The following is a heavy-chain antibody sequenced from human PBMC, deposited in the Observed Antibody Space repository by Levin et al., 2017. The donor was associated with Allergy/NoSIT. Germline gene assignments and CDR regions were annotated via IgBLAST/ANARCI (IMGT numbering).Heavy chain of an antibody. V-gene: IGHV3-15*01. CDR1: GFTFSNAW. D-gene: IGHD4-17*01. Sequence: ETLSLTCAASGFTFSNAWMSWVRQAPGKGLEWVGRIKSKTDGGTTDYAAPVKGRFTISRDDSKNTLYLQMNSLKTEDTAVYYCTTYGDYVDDYWGQGTLVTVSS. CDR3: TTYGDYVDDY. CDR2: IKSKTDGGTT. J-gene: IGHJ4*02.